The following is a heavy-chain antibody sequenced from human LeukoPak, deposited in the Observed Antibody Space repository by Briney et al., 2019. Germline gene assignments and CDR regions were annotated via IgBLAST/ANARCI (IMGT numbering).Heavy chain of an antibody. J-gene: IGHJ4*02. D-gene: IGHD3-22*01. V-gene: IGHV3-23*01. CDR2: LSDSAVSS. CDR1: GFTFSTFA. CDR3: AKAPDSSGFPSYFDS. Sequence: GGSLRLSCAVSGFTFSTFAMNWGRQAPGKGLEWVSSLSDSAVSSYYADSVKGRFTISRDNSKNTLYLQMNSLRAEDTATYYCAKAPDSSGFPSYFDSWGQGTLVAVSS.